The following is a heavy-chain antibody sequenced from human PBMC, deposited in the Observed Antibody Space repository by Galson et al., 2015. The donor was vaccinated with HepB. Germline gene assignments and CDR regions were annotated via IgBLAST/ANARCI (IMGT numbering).Heavy chain of an antibody. J-gene: IGHJ4*02. V-gene: IGHV3-30*03. CDR2: ISYDGSRK. CDR1: GFTFSDHY. D-gene: IGHD4-17*01. Sequence: SLRLSCAASGFTFSDHYMDWVRQAPGKGLEWVTYISYDGSRKYYADSVKGRFTISRDNSKNTLYLQMGSLRTEDTSVYYCARSDYGDYEMRYWGQGTLVAVSS. CDR3: ARSDYGDYEMRY.